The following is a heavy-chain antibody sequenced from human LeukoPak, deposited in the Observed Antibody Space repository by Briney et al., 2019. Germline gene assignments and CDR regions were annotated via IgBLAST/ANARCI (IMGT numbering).Heavy chain of an antibody. J-gene: IGHJ4*02. CDR3: AKRRWNDGWDDN. D-gene: IGHD1-1*01. Sequence: PGGSLRLSCAASGFTFSSYAMSWVRQAPGKGLEWVSVISGSGGTTHYADSVKGRFTVSRDNSKNTLYLQMNSLRAEDTAVYYCAKRRWNDGWDDNWGQGTLVTVSS. V-gene: IGHV3-23*01. CDR1: GFTFSSYA. CDR2: ISGSGGTT.